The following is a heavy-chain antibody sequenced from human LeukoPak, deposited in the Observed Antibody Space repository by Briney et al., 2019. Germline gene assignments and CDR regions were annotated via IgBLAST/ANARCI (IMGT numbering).Heavy chain of an antibody. V-gene: IGHV3-23*01. CDR1: GFTFSSNG. Sequence: GGSLRLSCAASGFTFSSNGMSWVRQAPGKGLEWVSAISGSGGSTYYADSVKGRFTISRDNSKNTLYLQMNSLRAEDTAVYYCAKDPVSLGIAVAGTENYWGQGTLVTVSS. D-gene: IGHD6-19*01. CDR2: ISGSGGST. CDR3: AKDPVSLGIAVAGTENY. J-gene: IGHJ4*02.